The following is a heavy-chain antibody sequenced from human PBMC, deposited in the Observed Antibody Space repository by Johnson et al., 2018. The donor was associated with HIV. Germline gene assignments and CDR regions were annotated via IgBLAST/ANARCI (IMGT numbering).Heavy chain of an antibody. Sequence: MLLVESGGGLVQPGESLRLSCAASGFTVSNNYMHWVRQAPGKGLEWVSVIYSGGSTYYADSVKGRFTISRDNAKNSLILQMNSLRDEDTAVYYCARRTVTALFDIWGQGTLVTVSS. J-gene: IGHJ3*02. V-gene: IGHV3-66*04. D-gene: IGHD4-17*01. CDR1: GFTVSNNY. CDR2: IYSGGST. CDR3: ARRTVTALFDI.